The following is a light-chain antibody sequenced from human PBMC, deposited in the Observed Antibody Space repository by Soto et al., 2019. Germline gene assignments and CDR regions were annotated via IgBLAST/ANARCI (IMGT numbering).Light chain of an antibody. V-gene: IGKV3-15*01. CDR2: GAS. CDR1: QSAGTK. CDR3: QQYSSWLWT. J-gene: IGKJ1*01. Sequence: IVMTQSPATLSVSPGERATLSCRASQSAGTKLAWYQQTRGQAPRLLIYGASNRATGVPARFSGSVSGTEFTLTISSLQSEDFAVYYCQQYSSWLWTFGQGTKVDIK.